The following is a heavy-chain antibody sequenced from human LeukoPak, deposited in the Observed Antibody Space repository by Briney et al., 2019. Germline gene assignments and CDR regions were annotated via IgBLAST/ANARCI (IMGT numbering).Heavy chain of an antibody. Sequence: GGSLRLSCAASGFTVSSNYMSWVRQAPGKGLEWVSVIYSGGSTYYADSVKGRFTISRDNSKNTLYLQMNSLRAEDTAVYYCARDVLDCRSTSCRDYWGQGTLVTVSS. CDR2: IYSGGST. CDR3: ARDVLDCRSTSCRDY. V-gene: IGHV3-53*01. J-gene: IGHJ4*02. CDR1: GFTVSSNY. D-gene: IGHD2-2*01.